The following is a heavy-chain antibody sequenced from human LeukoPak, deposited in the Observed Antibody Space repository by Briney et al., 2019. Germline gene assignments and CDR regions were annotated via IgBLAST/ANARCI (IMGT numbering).Heavy chain of an antibody. J-gene: IGHJ4*02. Sequence: PETLSLTCTVSGGSISSYYWTWIRQPAGKGLEWIGRISTSGNTNYTPSLKSRVTMSVDTSRNQFSLKLTSVTAADAAVYYCARGEGNYFDYWGQGALVTVSS. V-gene: IGHV4-4*07. CDR3: ARGEGNYFDY. CDR1: GGSISSYY. CDR2: ISTSGNT.